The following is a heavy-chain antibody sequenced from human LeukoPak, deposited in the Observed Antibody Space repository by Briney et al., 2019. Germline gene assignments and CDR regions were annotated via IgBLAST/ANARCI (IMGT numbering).Heavy chain of an antibody. Sequence: SETLSLTCTVSGGSISSGSYFWSWIRQPAGKGLEWIGRIYTSGSTNYNPSLKSRVTISVDTSKNQFSLKLSSVTAADTAVYYCARNDILTGYCFGYWGQGTLVTVSS. D-gene: IGHD3-9*01. CDR2: IYTSGST. CDR1: GGSISSGSYF. CDR3: ARNDILTGYCFGY. J-gene: IGHJ4*02. V-gene: IGHV4-61*02.